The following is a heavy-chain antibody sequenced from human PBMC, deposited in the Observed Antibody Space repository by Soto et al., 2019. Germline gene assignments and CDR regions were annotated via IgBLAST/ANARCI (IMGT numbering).Heavy chain of an antibody. V-gene: IGHV3-23*01. J-gene: IGHJ4*02. CDR1: GITFGSRA. D-gene: IGHD3-10*01. CDR2: ITDNGGDT. CDR3: ARGSEESYPGSRIFDL. Sequence: GGSLRLSCVASGITFGSRAYYWIRHAPGAGLERVSSITDNGGDTKYEDSARSRFTIFRVNSKKNLYLLMRRLMTDDYALYYYARGSEESYPGSRIFDLWGRGTLVTVSS.